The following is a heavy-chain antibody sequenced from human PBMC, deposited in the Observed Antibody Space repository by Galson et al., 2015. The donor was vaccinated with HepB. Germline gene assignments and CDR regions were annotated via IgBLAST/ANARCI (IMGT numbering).Heavy chain of an antibody. V-gene: IGHV1-69*06. CDR1: GGTFSSYA. J-gene: IGHJ6*02. Sequence: SVKVSCKASGGTFSSYAISWVRQAPGQGLEWMGGIIPIFGTANYAQKFQGRVTITADKSTSTAYMELSSLRSEDTAVYYCARLSRDIVVVTDGMDVWGQGTTVTVSS. CDR3: ARLSRDIVVVTDGMDV. D-gene: IGHD2-21*02. CDR2: IIPIFGTA.